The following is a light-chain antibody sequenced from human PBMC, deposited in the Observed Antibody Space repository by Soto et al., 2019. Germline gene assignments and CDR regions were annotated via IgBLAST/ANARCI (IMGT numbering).Light chain of an antibody. J-gene: IGLJ1*01. CDR1: SSDVGGYNY. V-gene: IGLV2-14*01. CDR2: EVS. CDR3: SSYAGSSNV. Sequence: QSALTQPASVSGSPGQSITISCTGTSSDVGGYNYVSWYQQHPGEVPKLMIYEVSNRPSGVSNRFSGSKSGNTASLTISGLQAEDEADYYCSSYAGSSNVFGTGTKVTVL.